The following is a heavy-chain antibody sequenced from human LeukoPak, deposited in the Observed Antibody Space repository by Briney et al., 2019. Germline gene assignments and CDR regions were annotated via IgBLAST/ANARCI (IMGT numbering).Heavy chain of an antibody. V-gene: IGHV1-46*01. D-gene: IGHD2/OR15-2a*01. J-gene: IGHJ3*01. CDR2: INPSGGST. Sequence: GASVKVSCKASGYTFTSYYIHWVRQAPGQGLEWMGIINPSGGSTSYAQKFQGRVTMTRDTSISTAYMELSRLRSDDTAVYYCARTFYDTLDSDAFDFWGEGTMVIVSS. CDR1: GYTFTSYY. CDR3: ARTFYDTLDSDAFDF.